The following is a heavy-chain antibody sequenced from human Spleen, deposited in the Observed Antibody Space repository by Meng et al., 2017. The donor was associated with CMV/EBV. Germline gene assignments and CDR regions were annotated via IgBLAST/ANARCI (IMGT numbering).Heavy chain of an antibody. Sequence: AASGFTLSSWWTHWVRKAQGKGRVWVSSINSDGSSTSYADSVKGRFTISRDNAKNTVHLQMNSLRAEDTAVYYCARGVASAGAGDWGRGTLVTVSS. CDR2: INSDGSST. D-gene: IGHD6-13*01. V-gene: IGHV3-74*01. CDR3: ARGVASAGAGD. CDR1: GFTLSSWW. J-gene: IGHJ4*02.